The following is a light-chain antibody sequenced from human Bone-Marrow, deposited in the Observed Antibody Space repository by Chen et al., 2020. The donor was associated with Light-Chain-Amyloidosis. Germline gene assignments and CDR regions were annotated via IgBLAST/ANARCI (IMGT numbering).Light chain of an antibody. J-gene: IGLJ3*02. V-gene: IGLV6-57*03. CDR1: SGSIDTTY. Sequence: NFLLTQPHSVSASPGNTVIISCTRSSGSIDTTYVQWYQQRPGSAPTTVIYEDDQRPSGVPDRFSGSIDRSSNSASLTISGLKTEDEADYYCQSYQGSSQGVFGGGTKLTVL. CDR3: QSYQGSSQGV. CDR2: EDD.